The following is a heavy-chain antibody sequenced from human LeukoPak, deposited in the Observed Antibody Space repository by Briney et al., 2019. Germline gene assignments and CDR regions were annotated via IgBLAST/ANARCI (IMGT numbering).Heavy chain of an antibody. J-gene: IGHJ5*02. CDR2: INHSGST. D-gene: IGHD5-12*01. CDR1: GYSISSGYY. Sequence: SETLSLTCTVSGYSISSGYYWGWIRQPPGKWLEWIGEINHSGSTNYNPSLKSRVTISVDTSKNQFSLKLSSVTAADTAVYYCARTGNGWLRSHNRWFDPWGQGTLVTVSS. CDR3: ARTGNGWLRSHNRWFDP. V-gene: IGHV4-38-2*02.